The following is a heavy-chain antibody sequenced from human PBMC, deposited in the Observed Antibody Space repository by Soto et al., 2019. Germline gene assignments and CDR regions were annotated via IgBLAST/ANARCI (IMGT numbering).Heavy chain of an antibody. Sequence: PGGSLRLSCAASGFTFSSYAMGWVRQAPGKGLEWVSAISGSGDSTYYADSVKGRFTISRDNSKNMLYLQMNSLGAEDTAVFYCAKEGYCSTTKCYALAFDYWGQGALVTVSS. V-gene: IGHV3-23*01. CDR3: AKEGYCSTTKCYALAFDY. CDR2: ISGSGDST. CDR1: GFTFSSYA. J-gene: IGHJ4*02. D-gene: IGHD2-2*01.